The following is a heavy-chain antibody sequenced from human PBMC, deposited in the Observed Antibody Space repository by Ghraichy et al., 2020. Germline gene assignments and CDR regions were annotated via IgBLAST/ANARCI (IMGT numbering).Heavy chain of an antibody. J-gene: IGHJ4*02. V-gene: IGHV4-4*02. CDR2: IFHTDDT. CDR3: ARGGGRGQWPPGFDY. D-gene: IGHD6-19*01. Sequence: SETLSLTCAVSGDSISSGNWWSWVRQSPEKGLEWIGEIFHTDDTNYNPSLKSRVTISIDKSKNQFFLKLTSVTAADTAVYYCARGGGRGQWPPGFDYWGQGTLVTVSS. CDR1: GDSISSGNW.